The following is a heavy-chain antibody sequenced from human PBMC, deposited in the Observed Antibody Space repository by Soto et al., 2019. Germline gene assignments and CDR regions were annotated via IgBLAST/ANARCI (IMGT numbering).Heavy chain of an antibody. V-gene: IGHV3-21*01. CDR1: GFTFSSYS. Sequence: EVQLVESGGGLVKPRGSLRLSCAASGFTFSSYSMNWVRQAPGKGLEWVSSISSSSSYIYYADSVKGRFTISRDNAKNSLYLQMNSLRAEDTAVYYCAREKGYCSGGSCYHYFDYWGQGTLVTVSS. CDR2: ISSSSSYI. D-gene: IGHD2-15*01. CDR3: AREKGYCSGGSCYHYFDY. J-gene: IGHJ4*02.